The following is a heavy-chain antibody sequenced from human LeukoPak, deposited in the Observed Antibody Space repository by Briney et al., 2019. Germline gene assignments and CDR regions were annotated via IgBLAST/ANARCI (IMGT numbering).Heavy chain of an antibody. CDR3: ARDRGSGSRHFDS. CDR1: GFTFSTYA. Sequence: GGSLRLSCGASGFTFSTYAMHWVRQAPGKGLEYVSAINANGGTTYYVNSVRGRFTISRDNSKNTLYLQMGSLRAEDMAVYYCARDRGSGSRHFDSWGQGTLVTVSS. D-gene: IGHD3-10*01. J-gene: IGHJ4*02. CDR2: INANGGTT. V-gene: IGHV3-64*01.